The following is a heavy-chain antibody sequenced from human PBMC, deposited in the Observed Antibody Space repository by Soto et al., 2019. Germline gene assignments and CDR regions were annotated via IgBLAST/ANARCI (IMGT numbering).Heavy chain of an antibody. J-gene: IGHJ6*02. Sequence: HPGGSLRLSCEASGFTFSSYGIHWVRQAPGKGLEWVAIIWNDGSNEYYADSVKGRFTISRDNSKNTLYLEMHSLTAEDTAVYYCARERTSKGGMDVWGQGTTVTVSS. CDR1: GFTFSSYG. V-gene: IGHV3-33*01. CDR2: IWNDGSNE. CDR3: ARERTSKGGMDV.